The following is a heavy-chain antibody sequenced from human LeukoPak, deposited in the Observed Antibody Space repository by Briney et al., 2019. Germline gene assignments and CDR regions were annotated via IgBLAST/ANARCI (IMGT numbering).Heavy chain of an antibody. CDR2: ISYDGSNK. Sequence: GGSLRLSCAASGFTFSSYAMHWVRQAPGKGLEWVAVISYDGSNKYYADSVKGRFTISRDNSKNTLYLQMNSLRAEDTAVYYCAKAESRGSSWYGGPGVPHDAFDIWGQGTMVTVSS. CDR1: GFTFSSYA. J-gene: IGHJ3*02. V-gene: IGHV3-30-3*01. CDR3: AKAESRGSSWYGGPGVPHDAFDI. D-gene: IGHD6-13*01.